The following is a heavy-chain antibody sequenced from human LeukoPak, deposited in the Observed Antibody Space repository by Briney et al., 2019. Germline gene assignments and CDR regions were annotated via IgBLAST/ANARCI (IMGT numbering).Heavy chain of an antibody. CDR1: GGSISSSSYY. V-gene: IGHV4-39*01. D-gene: IGHD3-10*01. CDR3: TTHPPITY. CDR2: IYYSGST. Sequence: PSETLSLTCTVSGGSISSSSYYWGWIRQPPGKGLEWIGSIYYSGSTYYNPSLKSRVTISVDTSKNRFSLKLTSVTAADTAVYYCTTHPPITYWGQGTLVTVSS. J-gene: IGHJ4*02.